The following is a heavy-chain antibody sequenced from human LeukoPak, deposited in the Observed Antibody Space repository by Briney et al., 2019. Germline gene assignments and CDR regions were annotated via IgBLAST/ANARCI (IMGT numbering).Heavy chain of an antibody. CDR3: ARGKRVAATNYYYYMDV. J-gene: IGHJ6*03. CDR1: GGSFSGYY. Sequence: SETLSLTCAVYGGSFSGYYWSWIRQPPGKGLEWIGEINHSGSTNYNPSLKSRVTISVDTSKNQFSLKLSSVTAADTAVYYCARGKRVAATNYYYYMDVWGKGTTVTVSS. D-gene: IGHD2-15*01. V-gene: IGHV4-34*01. CDR2: INHSGST.